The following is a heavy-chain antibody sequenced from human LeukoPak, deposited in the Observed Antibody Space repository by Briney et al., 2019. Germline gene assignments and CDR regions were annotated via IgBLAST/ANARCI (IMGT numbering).Heavy chain of an antibody. CDR2: ISYDGSNK. CDR3: ARDPDTAMVRYFDY. CDR1: GFTFSSYA. J-gene: IGHJ4*02. Sequence: GGSLRLSCAASGFTFSSYAMHWVRQAPGKGLEWVPVISYDGSNKYYADSVKGRFTISRDNSKNTLYLQMNSLRAEDTAVYYCARDPDTAMVRYFDYWGQGTLVTVSS. D-gene: IGHD5-18*01. V-gene: IGHV3-30-3*01.